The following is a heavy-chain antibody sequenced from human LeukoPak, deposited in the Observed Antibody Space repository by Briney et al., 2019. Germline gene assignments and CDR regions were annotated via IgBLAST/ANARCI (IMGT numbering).Heavy chain of an antibody. J-gene: IGHJ4*02. Sequence: GGSLRLSCAASGFTFSSYSMNWVRQAPGKGLEWVSSISSSSSYIYYADSVKGRFTISGDNAKKSLYLQMNSLRAEDTAVYYCARDEYIHGDLTNFDSWGQGTLVIVSS. V-gene: IGHV3-21*01. CDR3: ARDEYIHGDLTNFDS. CDR2: ISSSSSYI. CDR1: GFTFSSYS. D-gene: IGHD4-17*01.